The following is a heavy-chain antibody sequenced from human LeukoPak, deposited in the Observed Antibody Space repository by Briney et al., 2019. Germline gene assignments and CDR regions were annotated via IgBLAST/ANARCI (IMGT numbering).Heavy chain of an antibody. V-gene: IGHV4-59*01. J-gene: IGHJ5*02. D-gene: IGHD6-25*01. Sequence: SETLSLTCTVSGGSISSYNWSWIRQPPGKGLEWVGYIYYSGSINYTPSLKSRVTISVDTSKNQFSLKLSSVTAADTAVYYCAVEAYSRGDNWFDPWGQGTLVTVSS. CDR2: IYYSGSI. CDR1: GGSISSYN. CDR3: AVEAYSRGDNWFDP.